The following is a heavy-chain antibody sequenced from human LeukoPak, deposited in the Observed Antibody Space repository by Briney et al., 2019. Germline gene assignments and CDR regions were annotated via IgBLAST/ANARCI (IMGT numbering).Heavy chain of an antibody. Sequence: SVKVSCKASGGTFSSYAISWVRQAPGQGLEWMGGIIPIFGTANYAQKFQDRVTITADKSTSIAYMELSSLRSEDTAVYYCASCYYYGSGSYYNKYYFDYWGQGTLVTVSS. CDR2: IIPIFGTA. CDR1: GGTFSSYA. D-gene: IGHD3-10*01. J-gene: IGHJ4*02. CDR3: ASCYYYGSGSYYNKYYFDY. V-gene: IGHV1-69*06.